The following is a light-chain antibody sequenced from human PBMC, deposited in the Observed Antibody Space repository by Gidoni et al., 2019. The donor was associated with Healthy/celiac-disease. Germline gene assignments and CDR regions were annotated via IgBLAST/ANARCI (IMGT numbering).Light chain of an antibody. CDR2: DVS. V-gene: IGLV2-14*04. CDR3: SSYTSSSTVV. J-gene: IGLJ2*01. Sequence: GSPGQSITISCTGTSSDVGGYNYVSWYQQHPGKAPKLMIYDVSNRPSGVSNRFSGSKSGNTASLTISGLQAEDEADYYCSSYTSSSTVVFGGGTKLTVL. CDR1: SSDVGGYNY.